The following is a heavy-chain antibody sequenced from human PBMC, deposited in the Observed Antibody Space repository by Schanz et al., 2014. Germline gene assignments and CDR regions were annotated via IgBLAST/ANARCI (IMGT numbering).Heavy chain of an antibody. D-gene: IGHD3-22*01. CDR3: ARDYYDSSGYYYCDY. CDR2: IISILGIP. Sequence: QVQLVQSGAEVKKPGASVKVSCKASGYTFTTYYMLWVRQAPGQGLEWMGRIISILGIPNYAQKFQGRVTFTADKSTSTAYMELSSLRSEDTAMYYCARDYYDSSGYYYCDYWGQGTLVTVSS. V-gene: IGHV1-69*04. J-gene: IGHJ4*02. CDR1: GYTFTTYY.